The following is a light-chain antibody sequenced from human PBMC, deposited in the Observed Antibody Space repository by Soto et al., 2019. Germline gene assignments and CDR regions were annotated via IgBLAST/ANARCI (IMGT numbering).Light chain of an antibody. J-gene: IGKJ4*01. CDR1: QSVSSH. Sequence: EIVLTQSPATLSLSPGERATLSCRASQSVSSHLTWYQHKPGQAPRLLIYDASNRATGIPARFSGGGSGTDFPLTISSLEPEDFAVYYCQQRTDWRLTFGGGTRVEIK. CDR2: DAS. V-gene: IGKV3-11*01. CDR3: QQRTDWRLT.